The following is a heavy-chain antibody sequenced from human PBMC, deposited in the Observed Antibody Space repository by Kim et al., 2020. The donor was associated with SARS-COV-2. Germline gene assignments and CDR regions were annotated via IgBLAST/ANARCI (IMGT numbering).Heavy chain of an antibody. CDR2: ISWNSGSI. J-gene: IGHJ6*02. Sequence: GGSLRLSCAASGFTFDDYAMHWVRQAPGKGLEWVSGISWNSGSIGYADSVKGRFTISRDNAKNSLYLQMNSLRAEDTALYYCAKDIGELRYFDWLLRDGYYYGMDVWGQGTTVTVSS. CDR3: AKDIGELRYFDWLLRDGYYYGMDV. D-gene: IGHD3-9*01. V-gene: IGHV3-9*01. CDR1: GFTFDDYA.